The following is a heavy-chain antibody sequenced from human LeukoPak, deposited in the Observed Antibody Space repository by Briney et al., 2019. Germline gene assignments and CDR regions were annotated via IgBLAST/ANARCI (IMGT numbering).Heavy chain of an antibody. Sequence: GGSLRLSCAASGFTFSSSGMHWVRQAPGKGLEWVAFIRYDGRNKYYADSVKGRFTISRDNSKNTLYLQMNSLRAEDTAVCYCARGAWRWEMATSTFDYWGQGTLVTVSS. CDR3: ARGAWRWEMATSTFDY. CDR2: IRYDGRNK. D-gene: IGHD5-24*01. V-gene: IGHV3-30*02. CDR1: GFTFSSSG. J-gene: IGHJ4*02.